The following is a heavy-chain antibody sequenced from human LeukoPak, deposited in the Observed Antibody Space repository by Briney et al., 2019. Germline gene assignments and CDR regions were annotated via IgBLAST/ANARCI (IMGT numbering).Heavy chain of an antibody. V-gene: IGHV4-59*12. Sequence: PSETLSLTCTVSGGSISSYYWSWIRQPPGKGLEWIGYIYYSGSTNYNPSLKSRVTISVDTSKNHFSLKLSSVTAADTAVYYCARDSSRLGMDVWGQGTTVTVSS. J-gene: IGHJ6*02. D-gene: IGHD6-13*01. CDR2: IYYSGST. CDR3: ARDSSRLGMDV. CDR1: GGSISSYY.